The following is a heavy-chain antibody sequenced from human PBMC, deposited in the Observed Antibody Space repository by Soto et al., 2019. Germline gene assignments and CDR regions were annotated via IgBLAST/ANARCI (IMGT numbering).Heavy chain of an antibody. CDR2: MNPNSGNT. V-gene: IGHV1-8*01. CDR1: GYTFTSYD. J-gene: IGHJ6*02. D-gene: IGHD2-2*01. CDR3: ALNLEEAAAIRDYCYCYGMDV. Sequence: ASVKVSCKASGYTFTSYDLHWVRQATGQGFEWMGWMNPNSGNTGYAQKFQGRVTMTRNTSVSPAYMELRSLRSEGTAVYYCALNLEEAAAIRDYCYCYGMDVWGQGTTVTVSS.